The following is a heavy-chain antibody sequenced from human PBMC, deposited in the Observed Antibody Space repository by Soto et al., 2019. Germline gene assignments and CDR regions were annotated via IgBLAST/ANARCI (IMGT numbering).Heavy chain of an antibody. D-gene: IGHD3-9*01. V-gene: IGHV3-23*01. CDR3: AKDLPSAPAVSTYYDILTGYRYFDY. CDR2: ISGSGGST. Sequence: GGSLRLSCAASGFTFSSYAMSWVRQAPGKGLEWVSAISGSGGSTYYADSVKGRFTISRDNSKNTLYLQMNSLRAEETAVNYCAKDLPSAPAVSTYYDILTGYRYFDYWGQGTLVTVSS. J-gene: IGHJ4*02. CDR1: GFTFSSYA.